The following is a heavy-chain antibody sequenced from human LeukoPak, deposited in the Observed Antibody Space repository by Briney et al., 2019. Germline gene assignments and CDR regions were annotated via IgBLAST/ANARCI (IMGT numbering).Heavy chain of an antibody. V-gene: IGHV3-7*01. D-gene: IGHD2-8*01. CDR3: AKGGRGNGEVY. J-gene: IGHJ4*02. Sequence: QPGGSLRLSCAVSGFTFSSYWMNWVRQAPVKGLEWVANIKQDGSEKNYVDSVKGRFTISRDNAKSSLFLQMNDLRAEDTAVYYCAKGGRGNGEVYWGQGTLVTVSS. CDR2: IKQDGSEK. CDR1: GFTFSSYW.